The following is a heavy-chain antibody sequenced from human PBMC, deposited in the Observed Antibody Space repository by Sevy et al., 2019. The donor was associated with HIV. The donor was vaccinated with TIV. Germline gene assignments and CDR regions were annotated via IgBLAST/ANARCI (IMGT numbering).Heavy chain of an antibody. CDR1: GGSISSYY. Sequence: SETLSLTCTVSGGSISSYYWSWIRQPPGRRLEWIGSIFYTGTTNYNPYLKSRVTISVDTSKSQVSLKVTSVTAADTAVYFCARDGSGLIFDYWGQGTLVTVSS. CDR2: IFYTGTT. CDR3: ARDGSGLIFDY. D-gene: IGHD6-19*01. J-gene: IGHJ4*02. V-gene: IGHV4-59*01.